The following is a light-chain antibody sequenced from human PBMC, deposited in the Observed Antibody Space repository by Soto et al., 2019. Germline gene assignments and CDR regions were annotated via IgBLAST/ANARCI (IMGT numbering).Light chain of an antibody. V-gene: IGKV1-39*01. Sequence: DIQMTQSPSSLSASVGDRVTITCRASQSISTYLNWYQQKPGKAPRLLIYGASSLQSGAPSRFSGSGSGTDFTLTISSLQAEAFATYYCQQSYSSPRTFGQGTKLEIK. CDR3: QQSYSSPRT. CDR2: GAS. J-gene: IGKJ2*01. CDR1: QSISTY.